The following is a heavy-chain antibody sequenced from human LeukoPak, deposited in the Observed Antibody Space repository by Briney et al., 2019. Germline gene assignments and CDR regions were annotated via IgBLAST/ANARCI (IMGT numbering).Heavy chain of an antibody. Sequence: SETLSLTCTVSGGSISSTNYYWGWIRQPPGKGLEWIGSIYYSGSTYYSPPLKSRVTISVDTSKNQFSLKLSSVTAADTAVYYCARGYCGGTGCHTAWFDPWGQGTLVTVSS. CDR2: IYYSGST. D-gene: IGHD2-2*02. J-gene: IGHJ5*02. CDR1: GGSISSTNYY. V-gene: IGHV4-39*01. CDR3: ARGYCGGTGCHTAWFDP.